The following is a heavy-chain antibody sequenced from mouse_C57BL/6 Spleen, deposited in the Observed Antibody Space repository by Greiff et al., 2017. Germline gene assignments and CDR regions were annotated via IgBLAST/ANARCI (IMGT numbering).Heavy chain of an antibody. CDR3: SRDGGGYAMDY. CDR2: IYPGSGRT. Sequence: VQLQQPGAELVKPGASVKMSCKASGYTFTSYWITWVKQRPGQGLEWIGDIYPGSGRTNYNEKFKSKATLTVDTSSNTAYLQLSSLRSKDSAVSYCSRDGGGYAMDYWGQGTSVTVSS. CDR1: GYTFTSYW. V-gene: IGHV1-55*01. J-gene: IGHJ4*01.